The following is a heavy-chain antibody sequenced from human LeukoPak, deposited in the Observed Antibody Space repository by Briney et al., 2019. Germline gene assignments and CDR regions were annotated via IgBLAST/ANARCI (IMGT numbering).Heavy chain of an antibody. D-gene: IGHD3-16*01. CDR2: IKDDGSEI. J-gene: IGHJ4*02. CDR3: VRRGNRWGDY. Sequence: GGSLRLSCAASGFTFSDCWMSWLRQTPGKGLEWVANIKDDGSEIYYVDSVKGRFTISRDNAKNSLYLQMNSLRAEDTAVYYCVRRGNRWGDYWGQGTLVTVSS. V-gene: IGHV3-7*01. CDR1: GFTFSDCW.